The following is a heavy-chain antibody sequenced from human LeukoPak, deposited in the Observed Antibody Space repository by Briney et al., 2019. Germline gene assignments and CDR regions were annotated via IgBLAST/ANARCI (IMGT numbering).Heavy chain of an antibody. J-gene: IGHJ3*01. CDR1: GFTFGCSW. CDR2: INADGSTA. CDR3: VVVVEPPDSDGFDV. V-gene: IGHV3-74*01. D-gene: IGHD1-14*01. Sequence: PGGSLRLSCAASGFTFGCSWVHWVRQAPGKGLVWVSLINADGSTATYADSVKGRFTISRDNARNTLSLQMNSLTIEDTAVYYCVVVVEPPDSDGFDVWGQGTMITVSS.